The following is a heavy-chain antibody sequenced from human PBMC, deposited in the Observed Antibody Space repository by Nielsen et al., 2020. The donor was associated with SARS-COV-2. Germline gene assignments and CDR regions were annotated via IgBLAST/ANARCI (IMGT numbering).Heavy chain of an antibody. V-gene: IGHV3-30*03. D-gene: IGHD1-26*01. CDR3: AREERYYYYGLDV. CDR2: TSYDGTTT. CDR1: RFTFNRYG. J-gene: IGHJ6*02. Sequence: GSLRLSCAASRFTFNRYGMHWVRQAPGKGLEWVAVTSYDGTTTSYADSVKGRFTISRDNSKNTLYLQMNSLRAEDTAVYYCAREERYYYYGLDVWGQGTTVTVSS.